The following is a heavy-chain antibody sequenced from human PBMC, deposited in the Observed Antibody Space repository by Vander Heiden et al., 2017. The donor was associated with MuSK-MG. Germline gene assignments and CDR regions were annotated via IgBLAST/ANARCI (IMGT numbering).Heavy chain of an antibody. Sequence: QVQLVQSGAEVKKPGASVKVSCKASGYTFTSYDINWVRQATGQGLEWMGWMNPNSGNTGYEQKFQGRFTMTRNTSISTAYMEMSSLRSQETAVYYCARGHWRGYDILTGLFDYWGQGTLVTVSS. V-gene: IGHV1-8*01. D-gene: IGHD3-9*01. CDR1: GYTFTSYD. J-gene: IGHJ4*02. CDR2: MNPNSGNT. CDR3: ARGHWRGYDILTGLFDY.